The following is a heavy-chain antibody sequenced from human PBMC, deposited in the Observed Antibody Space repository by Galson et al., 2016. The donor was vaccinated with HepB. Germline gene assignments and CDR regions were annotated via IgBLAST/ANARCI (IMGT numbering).Heavy chain of an antibody. CDR1: GIAFSGYW. CDR2: IKQDGSEK. J-gene: IGHJ4*02. D-gene: IGHD6-19*01. Sequence: SLRLSCAASGIAFSGYWMSWVRQAPGKGLEWVANIKQDGSEKYYVDSVKGRFTISRHNAKNSPYLQMNSLRADDTAVYYCARLVEVARFSHLGPGTLVTVSS. CDR3: ARLVEVARFSH. V-gene: IGHV3-7*03.